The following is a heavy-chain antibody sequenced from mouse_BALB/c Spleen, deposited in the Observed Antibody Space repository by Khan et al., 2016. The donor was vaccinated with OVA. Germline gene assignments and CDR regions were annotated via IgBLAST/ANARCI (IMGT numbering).Heavy chain of an antibody. Sequence: EVQLQESGGGLVQPGGSLKLSCAASGFDFSRYWMSWVRQAPGKGLEWIGEINPDSSTINYTPSLKDKFIISRDNAKNTLYLQMSKVRSEDTVLXYCARPYRYDGRAWFAYWGQGTLVTVSA. CDR2: INPDSSTI. V-gene: IGHV4-1*02. CDR1: GFDFSRYW. D-gene: IGHD2-14*01. CDR3: ARPYRYDGRAWFAY. J-gene: IGHJ3*01.